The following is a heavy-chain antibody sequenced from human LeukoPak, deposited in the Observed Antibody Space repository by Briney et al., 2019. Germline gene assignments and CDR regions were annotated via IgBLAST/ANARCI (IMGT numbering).Heavy chain of an antibody. CDR2: IIPIFGTA. D-gene: IGHD3-22*01. J-gene: IGHJ4*02. CDR1: GGTFSSYA. CDR3: AREILDYYDSSGYYGVARYFDY. Sequence: SVKVSCKASGGTFSSYAISWVRQAPGQGLEWMGGIIPIFGTANYAQKFQGRVTITTDESTSTAYMELSSLRSEDTAVYYCAREILDYYDSSGYYGVARYFDYWGQGTLVTVSS. V-gene: IGHV1-69*05.